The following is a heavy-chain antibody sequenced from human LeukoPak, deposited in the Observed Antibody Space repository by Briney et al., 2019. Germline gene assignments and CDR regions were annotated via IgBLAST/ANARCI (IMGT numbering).Heavy chain of an antibody. V-gene: IGHV3-7*01. CDR3: ASQHVLRFLEWSSGYYGMDV. CDR2: IKLDGSEK. Sequence: GGSLRLSCVASGFTFGKYWMSWVRQAPGKGLEWVANIKLDGSEKNYVDSVKGRFTISRDNTKNSLYLQMNSLRAEDTAVYYCASQHVLRFLEWSSGYYGMDVWGQGTTVTVSS. CDR1: GFTFGKYW. D-gene: IGHD3-3*01. J-gene: IGHJ6*02.